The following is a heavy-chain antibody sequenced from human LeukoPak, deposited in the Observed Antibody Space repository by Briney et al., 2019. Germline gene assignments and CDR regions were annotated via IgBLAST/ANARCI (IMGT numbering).Heavy chain of an antibody. J-gene: IGHJ3*02. CDR2: LYYSGST. CDR3: VRSVTTRANDAFDI. V-gene: IGHV4-59*08. CDR1: GASISSYY. D-gene: IGHD4-17*01. Sequence: NPSETLSLTGTVSGASISSYYWSWIRQPPGKGLEWIGYLYYSGSTHCNPSLKSRVTISVDTSKNQFSLNLSSVTATDTAVYYCVRSVTTRANDAFDIWGQGTMVTVSS.